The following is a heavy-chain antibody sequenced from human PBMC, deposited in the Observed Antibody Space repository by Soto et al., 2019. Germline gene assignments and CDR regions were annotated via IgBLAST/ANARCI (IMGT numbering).Heavy chain of an antibody. V-gene: IGHV1-69*13. Sequence: SVKVSCKASGGTFSSYAMRWVRQAPGQGLEWMGGIIPIFGTANYAQKFQGRVTITADESTSTAYMELSSLRSEDTAVYYCARKSNWEYYYGMDVWGQGTTVTVSS. D-gene: IGHD7-27*01. CDR2: IIPIFGTA. J-gene: IGHJ6*02. CDR1: GGTFSSYA. CDR3: ARKSNWEYYYGMDV.